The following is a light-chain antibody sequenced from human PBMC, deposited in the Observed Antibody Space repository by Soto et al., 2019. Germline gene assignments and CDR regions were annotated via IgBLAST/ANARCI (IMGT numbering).Light chain of an antibody. J-gene: IGKJ1*01. V-gene: IGKV3-15*01. CDR2: GAS. CDR1: QSVGSN. CDR3: QQYNNWPPM. Sequence: EIVLTQSPATLSLSPGERATLSCRASQSVGSNLAWYQQKPGQPPRLLISGASTRATGIPARFSGSGSGTEFTLTISSLQSEDFAVYYCQQYNNWPPMFGQGTKVDIK.